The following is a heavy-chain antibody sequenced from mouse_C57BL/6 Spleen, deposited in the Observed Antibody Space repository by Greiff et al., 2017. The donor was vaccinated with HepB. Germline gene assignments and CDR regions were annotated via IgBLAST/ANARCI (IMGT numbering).Heavy chain of an antibody. CDR2: ISDGGSYT. CDR1: GFTFSSYA. Sequence: EVMLVESGGGLVKPGGSLKLSCAASGFTFSSYAMSWVRQTPEKRLEWVATISDGGSYTYYPDNVKGRFTITRDNAKNTLYLQMSHLKSGDTAMYYWARDYGSSYWYCDVWGTGTTVTVSS. D-gene: IGHD1-1*01. V-gene: IGHV5-4*01. CDR3: ARDYGSSYWYCDV. J-gene: IGHJ1*03.